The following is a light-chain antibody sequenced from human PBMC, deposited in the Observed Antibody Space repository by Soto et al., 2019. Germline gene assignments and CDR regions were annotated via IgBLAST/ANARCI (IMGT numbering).Light chain of an antibody. Sequence: EIVMTQSPATLSVSPGEKATLSCRASQSVSSNLAWYQQKPGQAPRLLIYGASTRATGIPARFSGSGSGTEFTLTISSLQSEDFAVYDCQRYNNWPPWTFGQGTKVAIK. CDR3: QRYNNWPPWT. V-gene: IGKV3-15*01. CDR1: QSVSSN. J-gene: IGKJ1*01. CDR2: GAS.